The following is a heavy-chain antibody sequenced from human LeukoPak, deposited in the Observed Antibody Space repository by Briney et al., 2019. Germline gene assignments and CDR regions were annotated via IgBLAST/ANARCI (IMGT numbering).Heavy chain of an antibody. V-gene: IGHV4-39*07. D-gene: IGHD2-8*02. CDR2: IYYSGST. J-gene: IGHJ5*02. Sequence: SETLSLTCTVSGGSISSSSYYWGWIRQPPGKGLEWIGSIYYSGSTYYNPSLKSRVTISVDTSKNQFSLKLSSVTAADTAVYYCASLVLVEDRGFDPWGQGTLVTVSS. CDR1: GGSISSSSYY. CDR3: ASLVLVEDRGFDP.